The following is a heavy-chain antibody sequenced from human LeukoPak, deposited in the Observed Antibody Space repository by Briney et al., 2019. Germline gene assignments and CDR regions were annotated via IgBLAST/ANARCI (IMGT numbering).Heavy chain of an antibody. CDR3: AKRLFSYGGRFDY. Sequence: GGSLRLSCAASGFSLSDYAMGWVRRAPGKGLDWVSAIGGGGTTYYADSVKGRFTISRDNSKNTLYLQMSSLRADDTAVYYCAKRLFSYGGRFDYWGQGTLVTVSS. J-gene: IGHJ4*02. V-gene: IGHV3-23*01. CDR1: GFSLSDYA. D-gene: IGHD4-23*01. CDR2: IGGGGTT.